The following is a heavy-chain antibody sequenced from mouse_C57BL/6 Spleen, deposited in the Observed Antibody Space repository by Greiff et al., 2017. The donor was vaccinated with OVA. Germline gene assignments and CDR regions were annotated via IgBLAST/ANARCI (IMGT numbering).Heavy chain of an antibody. CDR1: GYSITSGYY. D-gene: IGHD2-3*01. V-gene: IGHV3-6*01. Sequence: EVHLVESGPGLVKPSPSLSLSCSVTGYSITSGYYWNGIRQFPGNKLEWMGYISYDGSTNYNPSLKNRISITRDTSKNQFYLKLNSVTTEDTATYYCARVDGYLDYWGQGTTLTVSS. CDR2: ISYDGST. CDR3: ARVDGYLDY. J-gene: IGHJ2*01.